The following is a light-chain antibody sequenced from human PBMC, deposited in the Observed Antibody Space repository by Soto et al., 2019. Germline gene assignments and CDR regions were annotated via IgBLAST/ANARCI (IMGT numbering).Light chain of an antibody. CDR1: RSLVYSDGNTY. Sequence: DAVMNQSPLSLPVTDGQPASISCTSSRSLVYSDGNTYLSWLQQRPGQSPRRLIYKVSSRDSAVPDRFSGSGSGTDFTLKISRVEAEDVEIYYCMRGTHWPRTFGQGTKVDIK. CDR2: KVS. J-gene: IGKJ2*01. CDR3: MRGTHWPRT. V-gene: IGKV2-30*01.